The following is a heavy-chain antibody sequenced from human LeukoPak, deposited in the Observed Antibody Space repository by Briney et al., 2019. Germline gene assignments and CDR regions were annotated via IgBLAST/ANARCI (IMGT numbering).Heavy chain of an antibody. CDR3: ARSIGYNWNNHENFDY. D-gene: IGHD1/OR15-1a*01. CDR2: IYWNDDK. V-gene: IGHV2-5*01. Sequence: SGPTLVNPTQTLTLTCTFSGFSLSTSGVGVGWIRQPPGKALEWLALIYWNDDKRYSPSLKTRVTITKDTSKNQVVLTMTNMDPADTATYYCARSIGYNWNNHENFDYWGQGTLVTVSS. J-gene: IGHJ4*02. CDR1: GFSLSTSGVG.